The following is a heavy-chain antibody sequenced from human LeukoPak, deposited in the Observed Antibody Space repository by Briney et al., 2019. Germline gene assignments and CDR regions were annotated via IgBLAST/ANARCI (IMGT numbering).Heavy chain of an antibody. D-gene: IGHD7-27*01. CDR2: INPSGGST. Sequence: ASVKVSCKASGYTFTSYYMHWVRQAPGQGLEWMGIINPSGGSTSYAQKSQGRVTMTRDMTTSTVYMELSSLRSEDTAVYYCARDLTTGDNYWGQGTLVTVSS. V-gene: IGHV1-46*01. CDR3: ARDLTTGDNY. J-gene: IGHJ4*02. CDR1: GYTFTSYY.